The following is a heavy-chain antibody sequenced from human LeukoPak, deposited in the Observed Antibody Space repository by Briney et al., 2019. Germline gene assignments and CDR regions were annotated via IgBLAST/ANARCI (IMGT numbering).Heavy chain of an antibody. Sequence: SETLSLTCAVYGGSFSGYYWSWIRQPPGKGLEWIGEINHSGSTNYNPSLKSRVTISVDTSKNQFSLKLSSVTAADTAVYYCARQVLLPMLDYWGQGTVVTVSS. CDR2: INHSGST. CDR3: ARQVLLPMLDY. V-gene: IGHV4-34*01. D-gene: IGHD3-10*02. CDR1: GGSFSGYY. J-gene: IGHJ4*02.